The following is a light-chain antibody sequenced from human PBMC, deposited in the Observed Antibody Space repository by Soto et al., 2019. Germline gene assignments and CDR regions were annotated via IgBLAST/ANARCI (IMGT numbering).Light chain of an antibody. CDR2: ENN. V-gene: IGLV1-40*01. Sequence: QAVVTQPPSVSEAPGQRVTISCTGSSSNIGAGYEAHWYQQVPGTAPKLLIYENNNRPSRVPDRFSGSKSGTSASLAITGLQAEDEAEYYGQSYDSSLSGYVFGTGTKVTVL. CDR1: SSNIGAGYE. J-gene: IGLJ1*01. CDR3: QSYDSSLSGYV.